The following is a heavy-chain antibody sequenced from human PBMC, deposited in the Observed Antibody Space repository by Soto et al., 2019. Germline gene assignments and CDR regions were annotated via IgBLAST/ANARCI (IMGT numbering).Heavy chain of an antibody. CDR3: AAVYCSCGSCYLPSLRYYYGMDV. CDR1: GGSISSGGYY. J-gene: IGHJ6*02. V-gene: IGHV4-31*03. CDR2: IYYSGST. D-gene: IGHD2-15*01. Sequence: SETLSLTCTVSGGSISSGGYYWSWIRQHPGKGLEWIGYIYYSGSTYYNPSLKSRVTISVDTSKNQFSLKLSSVTAADTAVYYCAAVYCSCGSCYLPSLRYYYGMDVWGQGTMVTVSS.